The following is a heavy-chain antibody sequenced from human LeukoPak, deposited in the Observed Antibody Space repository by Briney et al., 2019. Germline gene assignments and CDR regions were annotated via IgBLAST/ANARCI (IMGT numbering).Heavy chain of an antibody. CDR3: ASPRAHYCDLWSGYYTAGNWFDP. V-gene: IGHV1-8*01. CDR2: MNPNRGNT. Sequence: GASVKVSCKASGYTSTRYDINWVRQATGQGLEWMGWMNPNRGNTGYAQKFQGRVTMPRNTPISIAYMELSRLRSEDTAVYYCASPRAHYCDLWSGYYTAGNWFDPWGQGTLVTVSS. J-gene: IGHJ5*02. D-gene: IGHD3-3*01. CDR1: GYTSTRYD.